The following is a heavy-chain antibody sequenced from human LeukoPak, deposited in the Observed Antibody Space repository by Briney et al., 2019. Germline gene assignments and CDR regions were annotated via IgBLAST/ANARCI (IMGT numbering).Heavy chain of an antibody. CDR3: ARDHRIAVAGTELDY. Sequence: GGSLRLSCAASGFTFSSYSMNWVRQAPGKGLEWVSSISSSSSYIYYADSVKGRFTISRDNAKNSLYLQMNSLRAEDTAVYYCARDHRIAVAGTELDYWGQGTLVTVSS. D-gene: IGHD6-19*01. CDR1: GFTFSSYS. CDR2: ISSSSSYI. V-gene: IGHV3-21*01. J-gene: IGHJ4*02.